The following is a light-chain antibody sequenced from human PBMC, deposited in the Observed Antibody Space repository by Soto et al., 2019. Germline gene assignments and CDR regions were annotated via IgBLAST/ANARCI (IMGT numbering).Light chain of an antibody. CDR3: QQYNNWPPFT. V-gene: IGKV3-15*01. J-gene: IGKJ5*01. CDR1: QSIRSN. CDR2: GAS. Sequence: EIVMTQSPATLSVSPGEIATLSCRASQSIRSNLGWYQQKPGPAPRLLIYGASTRATGVPDRFSGSGSGTEFTLTISSLQSEDSAVYYCQQYNNWPPFTFVQWTRLEIK.